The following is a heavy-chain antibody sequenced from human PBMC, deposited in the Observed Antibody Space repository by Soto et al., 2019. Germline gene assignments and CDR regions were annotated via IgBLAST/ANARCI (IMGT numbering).Heavy chain of an antibody. CDR1: GGTFSSYA. J-gene: IGHJ3*02. V-gene: IGHV1-69*13. CDR2: IIPIFGTA. CDR3: ARDLSLRDSSGYSTSIDAFDI. Sequence: SVKVSCKASGGTFSSYAISWVRQAPGQGLEWMGGIIPIFGTANYAQKFQGRVTITADESTSTAYMELSSLRSEDTAVYYCARDLSLRDSSGYSTSIDAFDIWGQGTMVTVSS. D-gene: IGHD3-22*01.